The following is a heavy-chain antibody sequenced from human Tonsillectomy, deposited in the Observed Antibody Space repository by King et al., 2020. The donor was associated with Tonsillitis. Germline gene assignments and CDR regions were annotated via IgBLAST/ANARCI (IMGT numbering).Heavy chain of an antibody. J-gene: IGHJ4*02. Sequence: QLVQSGSELKKPGASVKVSCKASGYTFTNYVMNWVRQAPGQGLEWMGWINTKTGNPTFAQGFTGQFVFSLDTSVSTAYLQISSLKAEDTALYYCARSDYDYIWGSYDYWGQGTLVTVSS. CDR1: GYTFTNYV. D-gene: IGHD3-16*01. V-gene: IGHV7-4-1*02. CDR2: INTKTGNP. CDR3: ARSDYDYIWGSYDY.